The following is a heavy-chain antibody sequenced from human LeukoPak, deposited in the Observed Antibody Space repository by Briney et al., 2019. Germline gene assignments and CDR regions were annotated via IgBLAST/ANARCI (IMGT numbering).Heavy chain of an antibody. CDR3: ARAGFGELLSPHFDY. CDR2: ISAYNGNT. D-gene: IGHD3-10*01. J-gene: IGHJ4*02. V-gene: IGHV1-18*01. Sequence: ASVKVSCKASGYTFTSYGISWVRQAPGQALEWMGWISAYNGNTNYAQKLQGRVTMTTDTSTSTAYMELRSLRSDDTAVYYCARAGFGELLSPHFDYWGQGTLVTVSS. CDR1: GYTFTSYG.